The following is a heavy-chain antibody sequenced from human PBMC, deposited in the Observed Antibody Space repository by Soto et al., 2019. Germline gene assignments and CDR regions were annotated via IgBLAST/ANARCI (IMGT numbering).Heavy chain of an antibody. CDR3: VRVGGSGWTLDF. J-gene: IGHJ4*02. Sequence: QVHLVQSGAEVKKPGASVKVSCKTSGYTFTAFAVHWVRQASGQRLEWMGWINVGNGDTKSSQNPQGRVTITRDTSVSTVYMELSSLRSEDTAVYYCVRVGGSGWTLDFWGQGTLVTVSS. V-gene: IGHV1-3*01. D-gene: IGHD6-25*01. CDR2: INVGNGDT. CDR1: GYTFTAFA.